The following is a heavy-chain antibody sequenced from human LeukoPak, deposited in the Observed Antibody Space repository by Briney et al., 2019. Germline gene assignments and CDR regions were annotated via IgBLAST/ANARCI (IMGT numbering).Heavy chain of an antibody. V-gene: IGHV1-58*01. CDR1: GFTFTSSA. D-gene: IGHD3-22*01. CDR2: IVVGSGNT. CDR3: AKVNYDSSYRGYYFDY. Sequence: GTSVKVSCKASGFTFTSSAVQWVRQARGQRLEWIGWIVVGSGNTNYAQKFQERVTITRDMSTSTAYMELSSLRSEDTAVYYCAKVNYDSSYRGYYFDYWGQGTLVTVSS. J-gene: IGHJ4*02.